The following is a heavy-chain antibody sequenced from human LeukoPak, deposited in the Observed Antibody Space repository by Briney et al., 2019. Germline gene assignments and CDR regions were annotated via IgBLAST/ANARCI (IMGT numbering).Heavy chain of an antibody. CDR1: GGSPNNYY. V-gene: IGHV4-59*08. CDR2: IYYTGST. D-gene: IGHD6-19*01. CDR3: ARRPHTGYSGDWGPHDYYYGMNV. Sequence: SETLSLTCTVSGGSPNNYYWGWIRQAAGRGLEWIGYIYYTGSTNYNPSLKSRVTISVDTSKNQFSLKLSPVTAADTAVYYCARRPHTGYSGDWGPHDYYYGMNVWGQGTTVTVSS. J-gene: IGHJ6*02.